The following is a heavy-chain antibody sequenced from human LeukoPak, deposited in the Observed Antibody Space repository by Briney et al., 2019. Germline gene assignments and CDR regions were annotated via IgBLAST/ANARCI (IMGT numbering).Heavy chain of an antibody. V-gene: IGHV4-30-4*01. CDR1: GGSISSGDYY. Sequence: SETLSLTCTVSGGSISSGDYYWSWIRQPPGKGLEWIVYIYYSGSTYYNPSLKSRVTISVDTSKNQFSLKLSSVTAADTAVYYCARESDYYDSSGYLGRVFDPWGQGTLVTVSS. D-gene: IGHD3-22*01. J-gene: IGHJ5*02. CDR2: IYYSGST. CDR3: ARESDYYDSSGYLGRVFDP.